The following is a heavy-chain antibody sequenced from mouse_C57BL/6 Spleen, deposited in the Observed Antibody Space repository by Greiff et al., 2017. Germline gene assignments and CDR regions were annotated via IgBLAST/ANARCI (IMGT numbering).Heavy chain of an antibody. CDR3: ARHEAPSFITSPCFAY. J-gene: IGHJ3*01. CDR2: FYPGSGSL. V-gene: IGHV1-62-2*01. CDR1: GYTFTEYT. Sequence: QVQLQQSGAELVKPGASVKLSCKASGYTFTEYTIHWVKQRSGQGLEWIGWFYPGSGSLKYNEKFKDKATLTADKSSSTVYMELSRLTSEDAAVYYCARHEAPSFITSPCFAYWGQGTLVTVS. D-gene: IGHD1-1*01.